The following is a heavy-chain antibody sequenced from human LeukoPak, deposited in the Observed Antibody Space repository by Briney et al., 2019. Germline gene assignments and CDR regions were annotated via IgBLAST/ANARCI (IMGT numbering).Heavy chain of an antibody. J-gene: IGHJ5*02. D-gene: IGHD3-10*01. Sequence: SGGSLRLSCAASGFTFSDYYMSWIRQAPGKGLEWVSYISSSGSTIYYADSVKGRFTISRDNAKNSLYLQMNSLRAEDTAVYYCARENYGSGSYPRGRPFDPWGQGTLVTVFS. V-gene: IGHV3-11*04. CDR2: ISSSGSTI. CDR1: GFTFSDYY. CDR3: ARENYGSGSYPRGRPFDP.